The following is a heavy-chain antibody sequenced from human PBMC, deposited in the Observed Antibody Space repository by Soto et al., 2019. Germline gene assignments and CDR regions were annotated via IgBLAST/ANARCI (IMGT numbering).Heavy chain of an antibody. V-gene: IGHV3-15*07. CDR2: IKSIPNGGTT. CDR3: TTDFPGDDSDY. Sequence: EVQMVESGGGLVKPGGSLRLSCAASGFTFSNAWMNWVRQAPGKGLEWVGRIKSIPNGGTTDYAAPVKGRFTISRDDSKNTLYLKMSSLRIEDTAVYYCTTDFPGDDSDYWGQGTLVTVSS. D-gene: IGHD3-22*01. CDR1: GFTFSNAW. J-gene: IGHJ4*02.